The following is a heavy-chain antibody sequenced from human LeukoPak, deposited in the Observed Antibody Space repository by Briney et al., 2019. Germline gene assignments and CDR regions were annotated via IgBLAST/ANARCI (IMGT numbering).Heavy chain of an antibody. CDR2: INSNSDTV. CDR1: GFTFRTYG. J-gene: IGHJ4*02. Sequence: PGGSLRLSCAASGFTFRTYGMNWVRPAPGKGLEWISYINSNSDTVHYSNSVEGRFTISRDNAKNSLYLQMNSLRAEDTAVYYCARGGYGGNWEYYFDYWGQGTLVTVSS. D-gene: IGHD4-23*01. CDR3: ARGGYGGNWEYYFDY. V-gene: IGHV3-48*04.